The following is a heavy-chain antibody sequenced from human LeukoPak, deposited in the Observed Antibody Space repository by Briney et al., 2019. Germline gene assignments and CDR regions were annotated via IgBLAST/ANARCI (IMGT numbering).Heavy chain of an antibody. J-gene: IGHJ4*02. CDR2: IKGDGSEK. Sequence: GGSLRLSCAASGFTFSNYAMSWVRQAPGKGLEWVAIIKGDGSEKAYVDSVKGRFSISRDNAENSLYLQMSSLRAEDTAVYYCAKDWGYGEAGIDFWGQGTLVTVSS. CDR1: GFTFSNYA. V-gene: IGHV3-7*04. CDR3: AKDWGYGEAGIDF. D-gene: IGHD6-13*01.